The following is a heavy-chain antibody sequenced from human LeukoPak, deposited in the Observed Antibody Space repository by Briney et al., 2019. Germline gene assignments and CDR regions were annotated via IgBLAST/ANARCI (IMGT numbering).Heavy chain of an antibody. D-gene: IGHD2-15*01. J-gene: IGHJ3*02. CDR3: AKDGGSDPDSFDI. Sequence: PGGSLRLSCAASGFTFSSYSMNWVRQAPGKGLEWVSSISSSSSYIYYADSVKGRFTISRDNAKNSLCLQMNSLRAEDTAVYYCAKDGGSDPDSFDIWGQGTMVTVSS. V-gene: IGHV3-21*01. CDR1: GFTFSSYS. CDR2: ISSSSSYI.